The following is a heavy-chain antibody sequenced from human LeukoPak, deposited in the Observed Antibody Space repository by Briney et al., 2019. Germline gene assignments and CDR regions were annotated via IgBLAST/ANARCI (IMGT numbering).Heavy chain of an antibody. CDR3: AHLSTYGKFPTMTQNGEFDY. CDR1: GFTFSSYW. Sequence: GGSLRLSCAASGFTFSSYWMNWVRQAPGKGLMWVSRINTDGSTTNYADSVKGRFTISRDNAKNTLYLHMNSLRAEDTAVYYCAHLSTYGKFPTMTQNGEFDYWGQGTLVTVSS. J-gene: IGHJ4*02. D-gene: IGHD4-17*01. CDR2: INTDGSTT. V-gene: IGHV3-74*01.